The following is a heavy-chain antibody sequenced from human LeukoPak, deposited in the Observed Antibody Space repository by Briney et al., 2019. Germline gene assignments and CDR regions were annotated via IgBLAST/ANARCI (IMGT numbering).Heavy chain of an antibody. CDR1: GFTFSSYW. CDR3: SRDRRYGGMDV. D-gene: IGHD3-10*01. J-gene: IGHJ6*02. CDR2: INHNGNVN. V-gene: IGHV3-7*01. Sequence: GGSLRLSCAASGFTFSSYWMNWARQAPGKGLEWVASINHNGNVNYYVDSVKGRFTISRDNAKNSLYLQLNSLRAEDTAVYYCSRDRRYGGMDVWGQGTTVTVSS.